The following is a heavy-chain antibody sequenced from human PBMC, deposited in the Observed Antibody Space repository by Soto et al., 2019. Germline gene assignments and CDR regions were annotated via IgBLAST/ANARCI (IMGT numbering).Heavy chain of an antibody. D-gene: IGHD1-26*01. J-gene: IGHJ4*02. Sequence: SETLSLTCTVSGVSISSGGYSWTWIRQLPGKGLEWIGYIYHSGSTQYNPSVSSRITMSVDTSKNQFSLNMTSVIAADTAMYYCARYKYSTADWGQGTLVTVSS. CDR2: IYHSGST. CDR3: ARYKYSTAD. V-gene: IGHV4-31*03. CDR1: GVSISSGGYS.